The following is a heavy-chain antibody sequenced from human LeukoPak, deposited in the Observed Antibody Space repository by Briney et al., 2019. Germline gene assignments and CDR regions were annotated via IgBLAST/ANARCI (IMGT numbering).Heavy chain of an antibody. Sequence: GESLKISCKGSEYSFTSYWIGWVRQMPGKGLEWMGIIYPGDSDTRYSPSFQGQVTISADKSISTAYLQWSSLKASDTAMYYCARQSSDSSSGGWFDPWGQGTLVTVSS. CDR2: IYPGDSDT. J-gene: IGHJ5*02. CDR3: ARQSSDSSSGGWFDP. V-gene: IGHV5-51*01. D-gene: IGHD6-13*01. CDR1: EYSFTSYW.